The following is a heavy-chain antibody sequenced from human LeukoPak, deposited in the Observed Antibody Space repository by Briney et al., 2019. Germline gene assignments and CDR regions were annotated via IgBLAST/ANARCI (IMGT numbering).Heavy chain of an antibody. CDR3: ARGAYCSGGSCYADTFDY. CDR1: GYRFTSYW. D-gene: IGHD2-15*01. J-gene: IGHJ4*02. Sequence: GESLKISCQGSGYRFTSYWISWVRQMPGKGLEWMGRIDPSDSYTNYSPSFQGHVTISADKSISTAYLQWSSLKASDTAMYYCARGAYCSGGSCYADTFDYWGQGTLVTVSS. V-gene: IGHV5-10-1*01. CDR2: IDPSDSYT.